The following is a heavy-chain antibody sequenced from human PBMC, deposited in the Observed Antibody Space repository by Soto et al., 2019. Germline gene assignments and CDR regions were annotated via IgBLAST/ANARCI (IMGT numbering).Heavy chain of an antibody. CDR3: ARMIEDHYDSSGSSRRFDP. CDR1: GGSISSGDYY. Sequence: QVQLQESGPGLVKPSQTLSLTCTVSGGSISSGDYYWSWIRQPPGKGLEWIGYIYYSGSTYYNPSLKSRVTISVDTCKNQFSLKLSSVTAADTAVYYCARMIEDHYDSSGSSRRFDPWGQGTLVTVSS. J-gene: IGHJ5*02. D-gene: IGHD3-22*01. CDR2: IYYSGST. V-gene: IGHV4-30-4*01.